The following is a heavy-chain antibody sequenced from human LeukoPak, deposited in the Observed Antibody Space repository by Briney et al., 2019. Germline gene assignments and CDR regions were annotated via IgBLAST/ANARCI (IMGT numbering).Heavy chain of an antibody. CDR1: GDSISNTIYY. CDR2: IYYSGST. CDR3: ARGPGGYSYGYYFDY. J-gene: IGHJ4*02. Sequence: SETLSLTCTVSGDSISNTIYYWGWIRQPPGKGLEWIGSIYYSGSTNYNPSLKSRVTISVDTSKNHFSLKLSSVTAADTAVYYCARGPGGYSYGYYFDYWGQGTLVTVSS. V-gene: IGHV4-39*07. D-gene: IGHD5-18*01.